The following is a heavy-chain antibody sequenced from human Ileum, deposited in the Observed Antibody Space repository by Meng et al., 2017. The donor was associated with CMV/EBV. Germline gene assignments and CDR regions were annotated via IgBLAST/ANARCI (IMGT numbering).Heavy chain of an antibody. CDR2: INHSGST. J-gene: IGHJ5*02. CDR3: AREGRYSYLVGNAATAWFDP. CDR1: GGSFSGYY. V-gene: IGHV4-34*01. D-gene: IGHD5-18*01. Sequence: SETLSLTCAVYGGSFSGYYWSWIRQPPGKGLEWNGEINHSGSTNYNPSLKSRVTISVDTSKNQFSLKLSSVTAADTAVYYCAREGRYSYLVGNAATAWFDPWGQGTLVTVSS.